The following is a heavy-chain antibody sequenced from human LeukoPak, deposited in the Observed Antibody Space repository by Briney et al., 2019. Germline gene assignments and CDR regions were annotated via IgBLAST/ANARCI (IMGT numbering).Heavy chain of an antibody. J-gene: IGHJ4*02. V-gene: IGHV3-23*01. CDR1: GFTFSSYA. CDR3: ARSYGSGSEVDY. D-gene: IGHD3-10*01. Sequence: GGSLRLSCAASGFTFSSYAMNWVRQAPGKGLEWVSVISGSGGTTYYADSVKGRFTISRDNSKNTLYLQMNSLRAEDTAVYYCARSYGSGSEVDYWGQGTLVTVSS. CDR2: ISGSGGTT.